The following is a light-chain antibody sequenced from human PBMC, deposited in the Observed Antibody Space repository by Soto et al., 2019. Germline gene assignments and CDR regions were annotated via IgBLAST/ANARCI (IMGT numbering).Light chain of an antibody. Sequence: IQKPHSPSTLHASLVSRVTITHQASQSISSWLAWYQQKPGKAPKLLIYDASSLESGVPSRFSGSGSGTEFTLTISSLQPDDFATYYCQQYNSYSWTFGQGTKVDIK. CDR2: DAS. CDR1: QSISSW. V-gene: IGKV1-5*01. CDR3: QQYNSYSWT. J-gene: IGKJ1*01.